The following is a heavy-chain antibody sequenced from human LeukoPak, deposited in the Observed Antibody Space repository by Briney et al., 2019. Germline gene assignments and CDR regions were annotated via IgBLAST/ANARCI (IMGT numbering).Heavy chain of an antibody. CDR3: ARQLVRSDAFDI. J-gene: IGHJ3*02. CDR2: IYYSGST. V-gene: IGHV4-59*01. Sequence: SETLSPTCTVSGGSISSYYWSWIRQPPGKGLEWIGYIYYSGSTNYNPSLKSRVTISVDTSKNQFSLKLSSVTAADTAVYYCARQLVRSDAFDIWGQGTMVTVSS. D-gene: IGHD3-9*01. CDR1: GGSISSYY.